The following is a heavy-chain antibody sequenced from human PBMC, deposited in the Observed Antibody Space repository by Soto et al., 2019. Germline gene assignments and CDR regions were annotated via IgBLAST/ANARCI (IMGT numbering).Heavy chain of an antibody. CDR2: ISSSGSTI. D-gene: IGHD6-19*01. CDR1: GFTFSSYE. V-gene: IGHV3-48*03. Sequence: VGSLRLSCAASGFTFSSYEMNWVRQAPGKGLEWVSYISSSGSTIYYADSVKGRFTISRDNAKNSLYLQMNSLRAEDTAVYYCARGVLAVAAWGWYFDLWGRGTLVTVSS. J-gene: IGHJ2*01. CDR3: ARGVLAVAAWGWYFDL.